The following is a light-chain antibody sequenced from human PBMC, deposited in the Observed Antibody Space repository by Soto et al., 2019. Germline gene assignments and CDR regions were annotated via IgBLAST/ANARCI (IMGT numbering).Light chain of an antibody. Sequence: EIVLTQSPGTLSLSPGEGATLSCRASQSVSSATVAWYQQRPGQAPRLLIYRASSRATGVPDRFSGGGSGTDFTLTISRLEPEDLAVYYCQHYGTTFGPGTKVDIK. J-gene: IGKJ1*01. V-gene: IGKV3-20*01. CDR3: QHYGTT. CDR1: QSVSSAT. CDR2: RAS.